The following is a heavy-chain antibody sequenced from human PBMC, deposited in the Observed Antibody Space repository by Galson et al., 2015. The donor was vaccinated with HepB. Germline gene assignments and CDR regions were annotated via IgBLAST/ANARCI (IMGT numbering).Heavy chain of an antibody. V-gene: IGHV3-23*01. CDR1: GFTISDYG. CDR2: IGSSGRT. Sequence: SLRLSCAASGFTISDYGIDWVRQPPGKGLEYVSGIGSSGRTYYADAVKGRFTISRDNSKNTVYLQMNSLRAEDTAEYYCAVNMKRGTSDYWGRGTLVTVSS. CDR3: AVNMKRGTSDY. D-gene: IGHD1-1*01. J-gene: IGHJ4*02.